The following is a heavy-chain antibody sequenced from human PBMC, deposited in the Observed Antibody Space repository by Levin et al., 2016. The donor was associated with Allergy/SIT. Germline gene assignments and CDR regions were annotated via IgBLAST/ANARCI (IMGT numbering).Heavy chain of an antibody. V-gene: IGHV3-21*01. CDR3: AISSSTSCYDY. J-gene: IGHJ4*02. D-gene: IGHD2-2*01. CDR2: ISSSSSYI. CDR1: GFTFSSYS. Sequence: GESLKISCAASGFTFSSYSMNWVRQAPGKGLEWVSSISSSSSYIYYADSVKGRFTISRDNAKNSLYLQMNSLRAEDTAVYYCAISSSTSCYDYWGQGTLVTVSS.